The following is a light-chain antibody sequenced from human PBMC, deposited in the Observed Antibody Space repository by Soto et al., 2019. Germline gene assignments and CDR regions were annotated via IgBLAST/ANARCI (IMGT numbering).Light chain of an antibody. Sequence: QSALTQPPSASGSPGQSVTISCTGTSSDVGNYNYVSWYQQHPGKAPKLMIYEVNKRPSGVPDRFSGSKSANTASLTVSGLQTEDEADYYCSSYAGSNNYVFGTGTKLTVL. CDR1: SSDVGNYNY. J-gene: IGLJ1*01. CDR2: EVN. V-gene: IGLV2-8*01. CDR3: SSYAGSNNYV.